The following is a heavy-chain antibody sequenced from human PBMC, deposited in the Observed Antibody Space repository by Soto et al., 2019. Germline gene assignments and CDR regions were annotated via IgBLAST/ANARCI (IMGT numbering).Heavy chain of an antibody. Sequence: ESGPTLVNPTQTLTLTCTFSGFSLSTSGMCVSWIRQPPGKALEWLALIDWDDDKYYSTSLKTRLTISKDTSKNQVVLTMTNMGPVDTATYYCARIRDYSNYGGLNNHPIDYWGQGTLVTVSS. CDR3: ARIRDYSNYGGLNNHPIDY. CDR1: GFSLSTSGMC. J-gene: IGHJ4*02. CDR2: IDWDDDK. V-gene: IGHV2-70*01. D-gene: IGHD4-4*01.